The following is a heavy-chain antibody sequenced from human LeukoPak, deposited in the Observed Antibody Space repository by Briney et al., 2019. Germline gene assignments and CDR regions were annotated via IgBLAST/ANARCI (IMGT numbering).Heavy chain of an antibody. J-gene: IGHJ6*02. CDR3: ASLSAPLYDPGMDV. CDR1: GFTFSSYG. V-gene: IGHV3-48*04. Sequence: GGSLRLSCAASGFTFSSYGMNWVRQAPGKGLEWVSYISSSSSTIYYADSVKGRFTISRDNAKNSLYLQMNSLRAEDTAVYYCASLSAPLYDPGMDVWGQGTTVTVSS. D-gene: IGHD3-22*01. CDR2: ISSSSSTI.